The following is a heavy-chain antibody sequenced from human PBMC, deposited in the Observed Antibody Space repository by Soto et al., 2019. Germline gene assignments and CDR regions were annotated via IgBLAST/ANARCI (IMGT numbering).Heavy chain of an antibody. D-gene: IGHD3-3*01. J-gene: IGHJ4*02. CDR2: IYWDDDK. Sequence: QITLNESGPTVVKPTETLTLTCTFSGFSLTTSGVGVGWVRQSPGKAPEGLAFIYWDDDKRYSTSLKSRLTITKATSKNQVVLTMANVDPADTATYYCAHRVLRAVFGLVTTTAIYFDFWGQGTPVVVSS. CDR1: GFSLTTSGVG. CDR3: AHRVLRAVFGLVTTTAIYFDF. V-gene: IGHV2-5*02.